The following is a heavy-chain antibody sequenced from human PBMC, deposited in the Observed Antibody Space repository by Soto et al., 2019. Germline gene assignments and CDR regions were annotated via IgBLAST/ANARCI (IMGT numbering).Heavy chain of an antibody. CDR1: GYTFTSYY. CDR3: ARDCGGDCYTRGGNFDY. CDR2: INPSGGST. Sequence: ASVKVSCKASGYTFTSYYMHWVRQAPGQGLEWMGIINPSGGSTSYAQKFQGRVTMTRDTSTSTVYMELSSLRSEDTAVYYCARDCGGDCYTRGGNFDYWGQGTLVPVSP. J-gene: IGHJ4*02. D-gene: IGHD2-21*02. V-gene: IGHV1-46*01.